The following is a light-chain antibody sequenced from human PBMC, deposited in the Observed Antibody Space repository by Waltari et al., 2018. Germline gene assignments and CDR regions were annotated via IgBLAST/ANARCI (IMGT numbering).Light chain of an antibody. CDR3: QTWDSSTVI. Sequence: SYELLQPPSMSVSPGPSASITCSGSHSRDQYTYLYQQKPGQSPVLFIYHDTKRPSAIPHRFSGSNSGNTATLTISGTQSMDEADYYCQTWDSSTVIFGGGTTLTV. J-gene: IGLJ2*01. CDR1: HSRDQY. V-gene: IGLV3-1*01. CDR2: HDT.